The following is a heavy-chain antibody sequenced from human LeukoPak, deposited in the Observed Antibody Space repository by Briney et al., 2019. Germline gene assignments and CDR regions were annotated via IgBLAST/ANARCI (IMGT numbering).Heavy chain of an antibody. V-gene: IGHV3-73*01. J-gene: IGHJ4*02. Sequence: PGGSLSLSCAASGFTFSGSAMHWVRQASGKGLEWVGRIRSKANSYATAYAASVKGRFTISRDDSKNTAYLQMNSLKTEDTAVYYCTASVLYVDTAMEIDYWGQGTLVTVSS. CDR3: TASVLYVDTAMEIDY. D-gene: IGHD5-18*01. CDR2: IRSKANSYAT. CDR1: GFTFSGSA.